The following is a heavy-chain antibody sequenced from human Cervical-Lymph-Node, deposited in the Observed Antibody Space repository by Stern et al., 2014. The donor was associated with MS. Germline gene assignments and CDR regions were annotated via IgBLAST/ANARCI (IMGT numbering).Heavy chain of an antibody. CDR2: IIPLFGTA. CDR1: GGTFSNYA. Sequence: VQLVESGAEVKKPGSSVKVSCKASGGTFSNYAISWVRQAPGQGLEWMGGIIPLFGTANYAQRFQGRVSITADEFTSTAYMELSSLRSDDTAVYYCARQWGYDTSGYYYAYWGQGTLVTVSS. CDR3: ARQWGYDTSGYYYAY. D-gene: IGHD3-22*01. V-gene: IGHV1-69*01. J-gene: IGHJ4*02.